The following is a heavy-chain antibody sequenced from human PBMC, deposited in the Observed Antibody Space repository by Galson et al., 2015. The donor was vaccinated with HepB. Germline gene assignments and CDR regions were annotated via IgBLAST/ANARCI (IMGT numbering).Heavy chain of an antibody. CDR1: GFTFSSYS. CDR3: ARVAVVVPASDYFDY. J-gene: IGHJ4*02. CDR2: ISSSSSYI. Sequence: SLRLSCAASGFTFSSYSMNRVRQAPGKGLEWVSSISSSSSYIYYADSVKGRFTISRDNAKNSLYLQMNSLRAEDTAVYYCARVAVVVPASDYFDYWGQGTLVTVSS. V-gene: IGHV3-21*01. D-gene: IGHD2-2*01.